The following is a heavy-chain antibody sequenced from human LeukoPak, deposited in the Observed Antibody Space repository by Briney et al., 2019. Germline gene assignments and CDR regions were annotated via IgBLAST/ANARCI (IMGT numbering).Heavy chain of an antibody. J-gene: IGHJ4*02. V-gene: IGHV4-59*08. Sequence: SETLSLTCTVSGGSISAYYCSWIRQPPGKGLEWIGYIYYSGDTNYNPSLKSRVTISVDTSKNQFSLRLSSVSAADTAVYYCARHGMGAVPAEYVDYWGQGTLVTVSS. CDR1: GGSISAYY. CDR2: IYYSGDT. CDR3: ARHGMGAVPAEYVDY. D-gene: IGHD6-19*01.